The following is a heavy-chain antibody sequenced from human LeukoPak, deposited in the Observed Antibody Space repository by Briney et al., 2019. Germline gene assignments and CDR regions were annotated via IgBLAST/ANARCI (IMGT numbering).Heavy chain of an antibody. CDR1: GFTFSSYG. CDR2: ISYDGSNK. CDR3: AGSSYFDY. V-gene: IGHV3-30*03. Sequence: GSLRLSCAASGFTFSSYGMHWVRQAPGKGLEGVAVISYDGSNKYYADSVKGRFTISRDNSKNTLYLQMNSLRAEDTAVYYCAGSSYFDYWGQGTLVTVSS. J-gene: IGHJ4*02.